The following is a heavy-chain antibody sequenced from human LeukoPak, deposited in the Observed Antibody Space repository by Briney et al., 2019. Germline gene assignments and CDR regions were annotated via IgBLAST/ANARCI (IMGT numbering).Heavy chain of an antibody. CDR2: ISRGGDVT. CDR1: IFTLSTYA. V-gene: IGHV3-23*01. Sequence: PGGSLRLSCAASIFTLSTYAITWVRQAPGKGLERVLLISRGGDVTYYADSVKGRFTISRDSSKNTLYLQMHSLRAEDTAVYYCAARPGEVAVPYDYWGQGTLVTVSS. D-gene: IGHD2-15*01. CDR3: AARPGEVAVPYDY. J-gene: IGHJ4*02.